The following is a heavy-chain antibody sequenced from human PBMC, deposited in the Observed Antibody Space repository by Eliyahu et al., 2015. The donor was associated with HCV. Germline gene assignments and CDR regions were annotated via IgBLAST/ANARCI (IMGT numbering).Heavy chain of an antibody. J-gene: IGHJ5*02. CDR3: ASGGGGIAVTGTGGWFDP. Sequence: QVQLQESGPGLVKPSXXLSLTCTVSGXSITTYYWGWIRQPPGKGLEWIGYIHYSGSXNYNPSLKSRVTISIXTSKNQFSLKLTSVTAADTAMYYCASGGGGIAVTGTGGWFDPWGQGTLVTVSS. CDR1: GXSITTYY. D-gene: IGHD6-19*01. CDR2: IHYSGSX. V-gene: IGHV4-59*01.